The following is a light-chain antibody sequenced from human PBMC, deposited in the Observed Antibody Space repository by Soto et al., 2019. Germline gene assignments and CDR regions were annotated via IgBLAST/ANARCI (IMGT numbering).Light chain of an antibody. Sequence: QSVLTQPASVSGSPGQSITISCTGTSSDVGGYNYVSWYQHHPGKAPKLMIYEVSNRPSGVSNRFSGSKSGNTASLTISGLQAEDEADYYCGSYTSSSTWVFGGGTKLTVL. J-gene: IGLJ3*02. V-gene: IGLV2-14*01. CDR2: EVS. CDR1: SSDVGGYNY. CDR3: GSYTSSSTWV.